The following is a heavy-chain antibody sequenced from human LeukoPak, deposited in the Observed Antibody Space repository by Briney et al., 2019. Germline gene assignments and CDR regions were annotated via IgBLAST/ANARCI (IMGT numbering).Heavy chain of an antibody. CDR1: GGSISSGGYY. CDR3: AGHHPRNTVDF. J-gene: IGHJ4*02. D-gene: IGHD2/OR15-2a*01. V-gene: IGHV4-61*08. CDR2: ISDIGST. Sequence: NPSETLSLTCTVSGGSISSGGYYWSWIRQPPGKGLEWIAYISDIGSTNYNPSLKSRVTISLDTSKNQFSLKLSSVTAADTAVYYCAGHHPRNTVDFWGQGTLVTVSS.